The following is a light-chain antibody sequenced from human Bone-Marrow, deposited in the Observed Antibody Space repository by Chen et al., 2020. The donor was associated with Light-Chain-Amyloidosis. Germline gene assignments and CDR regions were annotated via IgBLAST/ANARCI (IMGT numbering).Light chain of an antibody. CDR1: QSVSSY. CDR2: DAS. V-gene: IGKV3-11*01. J-gene: IGKJ4*01. CDR3: QQRRSWPLT. Sequence: EIVLTQSPATLSLSPGERATLSCRASQSVSSYLAWYQQKPGQAPRLLIYDASNRATGIPARFSGIGSGTDFSLTISSLEPEDFAVYYCQQRRSWPLTFGGGTKVEIK.